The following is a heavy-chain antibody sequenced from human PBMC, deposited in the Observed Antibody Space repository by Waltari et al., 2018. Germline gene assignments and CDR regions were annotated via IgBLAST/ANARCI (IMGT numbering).Heavy chain of an antibody. D-gene: IGHD3-10*01. V-gene: IGHV4-39*07. Sequence: QLQLQESGPGLVKPSETLSLTCTGSGGSISRSSYYWGRSRQPPGKGLEWIVSIYYSGSTYYNPSLKSRVTISVDTSKNQFSLKLSSVTAADTAVYYCARAAIGGWRQTQPFDYWGQGTLVTVSS. CDR2: IYYSGST. J-gene: IGHJ4*02. CDR3: ARAAIGGWRQTQPFDY. CDR1: GGSISRSSYY.